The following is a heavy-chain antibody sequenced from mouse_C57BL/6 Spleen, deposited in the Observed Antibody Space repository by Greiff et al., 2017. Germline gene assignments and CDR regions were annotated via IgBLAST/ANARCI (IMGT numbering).Heavy chain of an antibody. CDR2: IDPESGDT. J-gene: IGHJ2*01. CDR1: GFNIKDDY. Sequence: VQLQQSGAELVRPGASVKLSCTASGFNIKDDYMHWVKQRPEQGLEWIGWIDPESGDTEYASKFQGKATITADTSSNTAYLQLSSLTSEDTAVYYCTTGALDYWGQGTTLTVSS. CDR3: TTGALDY. V-gene: IGHV14-4*01.